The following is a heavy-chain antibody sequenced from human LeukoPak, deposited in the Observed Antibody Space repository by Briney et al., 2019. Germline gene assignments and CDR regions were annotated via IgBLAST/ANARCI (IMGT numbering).Heavy chain of an antibody. CDR2: TYYRSKWHN. V-gene: IGHV6-1*01. D-gene: IGHD3-10*01. Sequence: SQTLSLTCAISGDSVSSNRAAWNWIRQSPSRGLEWLGRTYYRSKWHNNYALSVRSRITINPDTSKNQFSLQLNSVTPEDTAVYYCAGLSSGSSDPFDSWGQGTLVTVSS. CDR1: GDSVSSNRAA. CDR3: AGLSSGSSDPFDS. J-gene: IGHJ4*02.